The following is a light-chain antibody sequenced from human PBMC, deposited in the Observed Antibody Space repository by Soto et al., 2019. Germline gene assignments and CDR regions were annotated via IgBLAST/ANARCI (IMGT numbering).Light chain of an antibody. CDR3: AAWDDSLNAHYV. J-gene: IGLJ1*01. Sequence: QSVLTQPPSVSGAPGQRVTISCSGGSSNIGAGYDVHWYQQLPQTAPKLLIYSDDQRPSGVPDRFSGSKSGTSASLAISGLRSEDEADYYCAAWDDSLNAHYVFGTGTKLTVL. CDR2: SDD. V-gene: IGLV1-47*02. CDR1: SSNIGAGYD.